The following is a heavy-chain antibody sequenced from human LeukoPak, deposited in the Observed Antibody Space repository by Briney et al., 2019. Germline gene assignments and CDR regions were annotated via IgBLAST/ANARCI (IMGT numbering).Heavy chain of an antibody. CDR3: ARSLFDIVVVPAAIPFDY. CDR1: GYTFTSYA. CDR2: INAGNDNT. J-gene: IGHJ4*02. D-gene: IGHD2-2*02. Sequence: GASVKVSCKASGYTFTSYAMHWVRQAPGQRLEWMGWINAGNDNTKYSQKFQGRVTMTRDTSISTAYMELGRLTSDDTAVYYCARSLFDIVVVPAAIPFDYWGQGTLVTVSS. V-gene: IGHV1-3*01.